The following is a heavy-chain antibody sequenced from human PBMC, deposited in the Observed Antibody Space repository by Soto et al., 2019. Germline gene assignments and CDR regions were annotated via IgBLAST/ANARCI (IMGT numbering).Heavy chain of an antibody. J-gene: IGHJ3*02. CDR1: GFTFSSYA. Sequence: GGSLRLSCAASGFTFSSYAIHWVRQAPGKGLEWVAVISYDGSNKYYADSVKGRFTISRDNSKNTLYLQMNSLRAEDTAVYYCARDEGIAVVADAFDIWGQGTMVTVSS. D-gene: IGHD6-19*01. CDR2: ISYDGSNK. V-gene: IGHV3-30-3*01. CDR3: ARDEGIAVVADAFDI.